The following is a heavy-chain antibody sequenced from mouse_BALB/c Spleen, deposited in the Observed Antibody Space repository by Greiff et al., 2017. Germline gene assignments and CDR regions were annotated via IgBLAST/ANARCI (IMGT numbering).Heavy chain of an antibody. CDR2: IDPSDSYT. Sequence: QQSCKASGYTFTSYWMHWVKQRPGQGLEWIGEIDPSDSYTNYNQKFKGKATLTVDKSSSTAYMQLSSLTSEDSAVYYCALLRAMDYWGQGTSVTVSS. CDR1: GYTFTSYW. V-gene: IGHV1-69*02. CDR3: ALLRAMDY. D-gene: IGHD2-10*01. J-gene: IGHJ4*01.